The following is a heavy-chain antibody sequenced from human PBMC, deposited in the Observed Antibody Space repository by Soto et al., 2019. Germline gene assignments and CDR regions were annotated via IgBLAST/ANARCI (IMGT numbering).Heavy chain of an antibody. D-gene: IGHD2-8*01. CDR3: ARGDSTNCSNGVCSFFYNHDMDV. Sequence: GASVKVSCKASGYSFTDYHIHWVRQAPGQGLEWLGRINPKSGGTSTAQKFQGWVTMTTDTSISTASMELTRLTSDDTAIYYCARGDSTNCSNGVCSFFYNHDMDVWGQGTTVTVSS. V-gene: IGHV1-2*04. CDR1: GYSFTDYH. CDR2: INPKSGGT. J-gene: IGHJ6*02.